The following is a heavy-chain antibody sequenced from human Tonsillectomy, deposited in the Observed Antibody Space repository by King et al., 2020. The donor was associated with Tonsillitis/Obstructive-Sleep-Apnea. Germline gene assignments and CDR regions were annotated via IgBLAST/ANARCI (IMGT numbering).Heavy chain of an antibody. V-gene: IGHV4-59*01. Sequence: VQLQESGPGLVKSSETLSLTCTVSGGSISSFYWTWIRQPPGKGLEWIGYISYRGITNYNPSLESRVTLSLDTSNNQFSLKLGSVTAADTAVYYCARYLGTTSMAFDIWGQGTMVTVSS. J-gene: IGHJ3*02. D-gene: IGHD1-1*01. CDR3: ARYLGTTSMAFDI. CDR1: GGSISSFY. CDR2: ISYRGIT.